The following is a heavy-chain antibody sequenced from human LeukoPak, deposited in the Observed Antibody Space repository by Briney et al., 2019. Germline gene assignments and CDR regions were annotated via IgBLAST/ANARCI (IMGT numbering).Heavy chain of an antibody. D-gene: IGHD2-2*01. CDR1: GFTFDDYG. CDR3: ARDLRYCSSTSCPGHY. CDR2: INWNGGST. V-gene: IGHV3-20*04. J-gene: IGHJ4*02. Sequence: GGSLRLSCAASGFTFDDYGMSWVRHAPGKGLEWGSGINWNGGSTGYADSVKGRFTISRDNAKNSLYLQMNSLRAEDTALYYCARDLRYCSSTSCPGHYWGQGTLVTVSS.